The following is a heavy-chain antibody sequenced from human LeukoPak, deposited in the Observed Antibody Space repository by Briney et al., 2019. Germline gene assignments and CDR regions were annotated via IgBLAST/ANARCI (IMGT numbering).Heavy chain of an antibody. Sequence: PGGSLRLSCAASGFSFSDSGMHWVRQAPRRGPEYVAGIWFDESSQRYADSVEGRFTISRDNSKNTVSLQMRSVRVEDTAVYFCARDGPVGYSSSSNYWGQGTLVTVSS. V-gene: IGHV3-33*08. CDR3: ARDGPVGYSSSSNY. CDR1: GFSFSDSG. J-gene: IGHJ4*02. CDR2: IWFDESSQ. D-gene: IGHD6-13*01.